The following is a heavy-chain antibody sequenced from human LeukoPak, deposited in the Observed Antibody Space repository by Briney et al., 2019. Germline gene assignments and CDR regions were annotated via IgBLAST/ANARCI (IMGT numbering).Heavy chain of an antibody. V-gene: IGHV3-48*03. D-gene: IGHD6-19*01. CDR1: GFTFSSYE. CDR3: ASDMASGWYYFDY. CDR2: ISSSGSTI. J-gene: IGHJ4*02. Sequence: GGSLRLSCAASGFTFSSYEMNWVRQAPGRGLEWVSYISSSGSTIYYADSVKGRFTISRDNAKNSLYLQMNSLRAEDTAVYYCASDMASGWYYFDYWGQGTLVTVSS.